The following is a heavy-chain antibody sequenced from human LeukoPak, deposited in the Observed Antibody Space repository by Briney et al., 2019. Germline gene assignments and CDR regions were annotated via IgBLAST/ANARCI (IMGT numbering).Heavy chain of an antibody. CDR3: ASSGYYYGSGSYHYYYYYMDV. CDR2: IKQDGSEK. CDR1: GFTFSSYW. V-gene: IGHV3-7*01. Sequence: PGGSLRLSCAASGFTFSSYWMSWVRQAPGKGLEWVANIKQDGSEKYYVDSVKGRFTISRDNAKNSLYLQMNSLRAEDTAVYYCASSGYYYGSGSYHYYYYYMDVWGKGTTVTVSS. J-gene: IGHJ6*03. D-gene: IGHD3-10*01.